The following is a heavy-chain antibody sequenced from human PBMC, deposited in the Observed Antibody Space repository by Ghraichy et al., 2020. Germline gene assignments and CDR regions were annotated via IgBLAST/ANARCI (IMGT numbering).Heavy chain of an antibody. V-gene: IGHV3-21*01. D-gene: IGHD3-16*01. CDR1: GFVFGSYS. Sequence: GALRLSCTGSGFVFGSYSMNWVRQAPGKGLEWVSSISSGSSFIYYADSVKGRFTISRDNAKNSLFLQMNSLRVDDTALYYCARGGFSYGFYFDNWGHGTLVSVSS. J-gene: IGHJ4*01. CDR2: ISSGSSFI. CDR3: ARGGFSYGFYFDN.